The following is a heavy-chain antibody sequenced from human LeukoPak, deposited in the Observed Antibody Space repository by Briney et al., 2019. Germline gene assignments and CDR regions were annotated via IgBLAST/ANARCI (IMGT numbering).Heavy chain of an antibody. J-gene: IGHJ4*02. V-gene: IGHV3-7*01. CDR2: INQDESKK. CDR3: ARSNHGPDY. CDR1: GFAFSDHW. D-gene: IGHD1-14*01. Sequence: GGSLRLSCAASGFAFSDHWMIWVPQAPGKGLEWVANINQDESKKYYVDSVEGRFTISRDNAKNSLYLQMNSLRAEDTAVYYCARSNHGPDYWGQGTLVTV.